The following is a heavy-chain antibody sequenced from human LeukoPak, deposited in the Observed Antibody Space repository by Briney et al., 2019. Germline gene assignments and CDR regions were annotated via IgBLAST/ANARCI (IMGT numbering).Heavy chain of an antibody. D-gene: IGHD6-19*01. J-gene: IGHJ4*02. Sequence: PGGSLRLSCAASGFTVSSNYMSWVRQAPGKGLVWVSRINGEGSSTGYADSVQGRFTISRDNAKNTIYLQMNSLRAEDTAVYYCARGRGSGDGDFWGQGTLVTVSS. CDR3: ARGRGSGDGDF. CDR2: INGEGSST. CDR1: GFTVSSNY. V-gene: IGHV3-74*01.